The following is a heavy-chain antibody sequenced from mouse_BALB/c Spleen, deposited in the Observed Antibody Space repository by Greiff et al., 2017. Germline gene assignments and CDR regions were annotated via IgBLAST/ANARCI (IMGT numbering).Heavy chain of an antibody. V-gene: IGHV3-2*02. Sequence: LKESGPGLVKPSQSLSLTCTVTGYSITSDYAWNWIRQFPGNKLEWMGYISYSGSTSYNPSLKSRISITRDTSKNQFFLQLNSVTTEDTATYYCARFPLIYYDYDGAYWGQGTLVTVSA. CDR3: ARFPLIYYDYDGAY. CDR1: GYSITSDYA. J-gene: IGHJ3*01. CDR2: ISYSGST. D-gene: IGHD2-4*01.